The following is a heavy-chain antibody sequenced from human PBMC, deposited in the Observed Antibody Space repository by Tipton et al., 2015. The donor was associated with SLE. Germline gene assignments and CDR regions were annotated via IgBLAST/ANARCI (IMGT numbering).Heavy chain of an antibody. CDR3: AISAGRWFDP. D-gene: IGHD6-13*01. J-gene: IGHJ5*02. CDR2: IYTSGST. Sequence: TLSLTCTVSGGSISSGSYYWSWIRQPAGKGLEWIGYIYTSGSTNYNPSLKSRVTISVDTSKNQFSLKLSSVTAADTAVYYCAISAGRWFDPWGQGTLVTVSS. V-gene: IGHV4-61*09. CDR1: GGSISSGSYY.